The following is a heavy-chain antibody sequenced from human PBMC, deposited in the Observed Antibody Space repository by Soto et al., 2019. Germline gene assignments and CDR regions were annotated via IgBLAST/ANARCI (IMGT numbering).Heavy chain of an antibody. Sequence: PSETLSLTCTVSGDSISSTSYYWGWIRQPPGKGLEWIGSIYYSGSTNYNPSLKSRVTISVDTSKNQFSLKLSSVTAADTAVYYCARLVWSYGTWFDPWGQGTLVTVSS. CDR2: IYYSGST. D-gene: IGHD5-18*01. CDR3: ARLVWSYGTWFDP. J-gene: IGHJ5*02. CDR1: GDSISSTSYY. V-gene: IGHV4-39*07.